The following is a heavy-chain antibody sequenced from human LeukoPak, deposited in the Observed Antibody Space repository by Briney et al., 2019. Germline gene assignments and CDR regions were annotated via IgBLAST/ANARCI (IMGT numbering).Heavy chain of an antibody. CDR2: IESDGTKE. D-gene: IGHD6-19*01. CDR3: AKEGSGWYYLDY. CDR1: GFRFSSYN. V-gene: IGHV3-30*02. Sequence: GGFLRLSCAASGFRFSSYNIHWVRLAPGKGLEWVTFIESDGTKEYYADSVKGRFTISRDNSKNTVYVQMNTLRAEDTAVYYCAKEGSGWYYLDYWGQGTVVTVSS. J-gene: IGHJ4*02.